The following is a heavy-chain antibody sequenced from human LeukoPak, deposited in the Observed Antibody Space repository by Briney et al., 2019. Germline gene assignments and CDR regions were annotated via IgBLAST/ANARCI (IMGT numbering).Heavy chain of an antibody. CDR1: GYTFTSYG. CDR3: ARVFGPNSSGWPYYFDY. Sequence: ASVKVSCKASGYTFTSYGISWVRQAPGQGLEWMGWISAYNGNTNYAQKLQGRVTMTTDTSTSTAYMELRSLRSDDTAVYYCARVFGPNSSGWPYYFDYWGQGTLVTVSS. CDR2: ISAYNGNT. D-gene: IGHD6-19*01. V-gene: IGHV1-18*01. J-gene: IGHJ4*02.